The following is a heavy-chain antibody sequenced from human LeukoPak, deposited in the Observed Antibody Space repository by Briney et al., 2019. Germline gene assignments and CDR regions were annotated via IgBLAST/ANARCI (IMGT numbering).Heavy chain of an antibody. CDR1: GFTFSSYE. J-gene: IGHJ4*02. V-gene: IGHV3-48*03. D-gene: IGHD4-17*01. CDR2: ISSSGSTI. CDR3: ARGPTAYSYFDY. Sequence: GGSLRLSCAASGFTFSSYEMNWVRQAPGKGLEWVSYISSSGSTIYYADSVKGRFTISRDNAKNSLYLQMNSLRAEDTAVYYCARGPTAYSYFDYWGQGTLVTVSS.